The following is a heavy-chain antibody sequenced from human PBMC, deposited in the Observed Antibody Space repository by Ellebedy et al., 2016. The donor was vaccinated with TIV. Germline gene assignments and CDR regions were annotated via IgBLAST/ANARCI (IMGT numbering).Heavy chain of an antibody. D-gene: IGHD3-16*02. CDR3: ARSEKFGGVIVMQPLDY. J-gene: IGHJ4*02. V-gene: IGHV3-64*01. Sequence: GESLKISYAASGFTFSSYAMHWVRQAPGKGLVYVSAISSHGGSTYYANSVKGRFTISRDNSKNTLYLQLASLRAEDMAVYYCARSEKFGGVIVMQPLDYWGQGTLVTVSS. CDR2: ISSHGGST. CDR1: GFTFSSYA.